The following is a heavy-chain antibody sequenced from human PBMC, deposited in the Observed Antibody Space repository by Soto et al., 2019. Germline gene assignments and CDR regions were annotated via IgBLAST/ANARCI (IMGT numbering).Heavy chain of an antibody. Sequence: SQTLSLTCAISGDSVSSNSAAWNWIRQSPSRGLEWLGRTYYRSKWYNDYAVSVKSRITINPDTSKNQFSLQLNSVTPEDTAVYYCARDESQDSGSVPRLGDYYGRDVCGQVTTVTVS. CDR1: GDSVSSNSAA. V-gene: IGHV6-1*01. D-gene: IGHD1-26*01. CDR2: TYYRSKWYN. J-gene: IGHJ6*02. CDR3: ARDESQDSGSVPRLGDYYGRDV.